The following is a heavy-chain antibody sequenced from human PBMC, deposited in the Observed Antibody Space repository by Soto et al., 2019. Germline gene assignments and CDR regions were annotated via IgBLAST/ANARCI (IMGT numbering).Heavy chain of an antibody. CDR3: AGSTARPAVRLTEITMMVSNWFGP. CDR2: ISNSGGTI. V-gene: IGHV3-48*03. Sequence: GGSLRLSCVASGFTFNDYEMNLVRQAPGKGLEWISYISNSGGTIYYADSVRGRFTISRDNAKNSLYLHMNSLRAEDTAIYFCAGSTARPAVRLTEITMMVSNWFGPWGQGTLVTVSS. J-gene: IGHJ5*02. D-gene: IGHD3-22*01. CDR1: GFTFNDYE.